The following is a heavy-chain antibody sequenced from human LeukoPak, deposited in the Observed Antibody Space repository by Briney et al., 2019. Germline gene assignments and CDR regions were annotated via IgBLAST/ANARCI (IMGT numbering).Heavy chain of an antibody. D-gene: IGHD1-26*01. CDR1: GGSISSSSYY. CDR3: ASTGIVGATTIAFDP. Sequence: TSETLSLTCTVSGGSISSSSYYWGWIRQPPGKGLEWIGSIYYSGSTYYNPSLKSRVTISVDTSKNQFSLKLSSVTAADTAVYYCASTGIVGATTIAFDPWGQGTLVTVSS. J-gene: IGHJ5*02. CDR2: IYYSGST. V-gene: IGHV4-39*01.